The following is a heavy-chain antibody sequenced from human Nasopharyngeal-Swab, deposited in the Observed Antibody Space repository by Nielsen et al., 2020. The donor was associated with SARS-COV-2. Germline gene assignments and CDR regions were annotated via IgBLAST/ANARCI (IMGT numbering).Heavy chain of an antibody. Sequence: ESLKISCAASGFTFSSYAMSWVRQAPGKGLEWVSAISGSGDYTYYADSVKGRFTISRDNSKNTVYLQMNSLRADDTAVYYCAPSVRGIRMYAFDIWGQGTMVTVSS. CDR1: GFTFSSYA. J-gene: IGHJ3*02. CDR2: ISGSGDYT. V-gene: IGHV3-23*01. D-gene: IGHD3-10*02. CDR3: APSVRGIRMYAFDI.